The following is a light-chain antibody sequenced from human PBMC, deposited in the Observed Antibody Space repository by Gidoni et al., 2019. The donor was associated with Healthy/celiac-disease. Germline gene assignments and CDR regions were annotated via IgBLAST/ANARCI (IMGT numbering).Light chain of an antibody. CDR3: QSYDSSLSGWVV. CDR2: GNS. V-gene: IGLV1-40*01. Sequence: QSVLTQPPSVSGAPGQTATIPCPGSSSTIGAGYDVHWYQQLPGTAPKLLIYGNSNRPSGVPDRFSGSKSGTSASLAITGLQAEDEADYYCQSYDSSLSGWVVFGGGTKLTVL. J-gene: IGLJ2*01. CDR1: SSTIGAGYD.